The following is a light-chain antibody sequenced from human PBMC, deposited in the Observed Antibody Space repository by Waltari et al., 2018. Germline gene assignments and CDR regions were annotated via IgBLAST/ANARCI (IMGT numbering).Light chain of an antibody. CDR1: QSLVHSDGNTH. CDR2: RVS. Sequence: VVMTQSPLSLPVTLGQPASMSCKSSQSLVHSDGNTHLTWLQQRPGQSPRRLIYRVSNRDSGVPDRFSGSGSGTDFTLKISRVEAEDVGVYYCMQGTHWPYTFGQGTKLDIK. CDR3: MQGTHWPYT. J-gene: IGKJ2*01. V-gene: IGKV2-30*02.